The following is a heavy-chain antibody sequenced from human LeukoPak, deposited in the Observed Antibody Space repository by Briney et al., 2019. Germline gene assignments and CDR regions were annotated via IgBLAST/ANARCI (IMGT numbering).Heavy chain of an antibody. Sequence: ASVTVSCTASGYTFITYGITWVRQAPGQGLEWMGWISAYSDNTNYAQKLQGRVTMTTDTSTSTAYMEVRSLRSDDTAVYYCALRAADFWSGYSYYFDYWGQGTLVTVSS. CDR3: ALRAADFWSGYSYYFDY. CDR2: ISAYSDNT. J-gene: IGHJ4*02. V-gene: IGHV1-18*01. D-gene: IGHD3-3*01. CDR1: GYTFITYG.